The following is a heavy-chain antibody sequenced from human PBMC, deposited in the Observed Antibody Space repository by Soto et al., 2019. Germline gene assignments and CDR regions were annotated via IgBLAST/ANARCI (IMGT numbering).Heavy chain of an antibody. Sequence: TLSLTCTVSGGSISSGDYKWSRIRQPPGKGLEWIGYTYYTGSTYYNPSLKSRVTISVDTSKNQFSLKLNSVTAADTAVYYCAREKYIYGSFDYWGQGTLVTVSS. CDR2: TYYTGST. D-gene: IGHD5-18*01. CDR1: GGSISSGDYK. J-gene: IGHJ4*02. CDR3: AREKYIYGSFDY. V-gene: IGHV4-30-4*01.